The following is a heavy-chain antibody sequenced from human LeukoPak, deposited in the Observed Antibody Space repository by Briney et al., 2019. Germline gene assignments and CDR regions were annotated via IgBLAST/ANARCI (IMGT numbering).Heavy chain of an antibody. V-gene: IGHV4-59*12. Sequence: PSETLSLTCTVSGGSISSYYWSWIRQPPGKGLEWIGSVSYSGTTYYTPSLKSRITISQDTSKIRFSLRLTSVTAADTAVYFCARGNEEYSAYDVWGRGILVTVS. CDR2: VSYSGTT. CDR3: ARGNEEYSAYDV. J-gene: IGHJ4*02. D-gene: IGHD5-12*01. CDR1: GGSISSYY.